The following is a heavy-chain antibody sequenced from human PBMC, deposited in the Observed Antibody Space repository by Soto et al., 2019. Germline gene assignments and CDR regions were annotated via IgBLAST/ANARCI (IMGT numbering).Heavy chain of an antibody. V-gene: IGHV4-59*01. CDR3: ARGNNVLLWFGELTYNWFDP. CDR2: IYYSGST. Sequence: SETLSLTCTVSGGSISSYYWSWIRQPPGKGLEWIGYIYYSGSTNYNPSLKSRVTISVDTSKNQFSLKLSSVTAADTAVYYCARGNNVLLWFGELTYNWFDPWGQGTLVTVSS. CDR1: GGSISSYY. J-gene: IGHJ5*02. D-gene: IGHD3-10*01.